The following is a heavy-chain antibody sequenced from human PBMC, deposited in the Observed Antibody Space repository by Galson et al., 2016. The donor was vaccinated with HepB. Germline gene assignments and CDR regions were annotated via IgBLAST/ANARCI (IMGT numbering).Heavy chain of an antibody. V-gene: IGHV3-48*02. CDR3: ARDGGQWLVAHAFDI. CDR1: GLNFSTHS. CDR2: ISSGSSLI. Sequence: SLRLSCAASGLNFSTHSMNWVRQAPGKGLEWVSYISSGSSLIYYADSVKGRFTISRDNAKNSLFLQMNSLRDEDSAVYYCARDGGQWLVAHAFDIWGQGTMVTVSS. J-gene: IGHJ3*02. D-gene: IGHD6-19*01.